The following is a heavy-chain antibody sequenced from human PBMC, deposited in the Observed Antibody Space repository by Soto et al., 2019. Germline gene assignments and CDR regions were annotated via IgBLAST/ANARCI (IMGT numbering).Heavy chain of an antibody. V-gene: IGHV3-23*01. CDR1: GFTFSSYA. CDR3: AKGTYSSSWYDTSPWFDP. J-gene: IGHJ5*02. D-gene: IGHD6-13*01. Sequence: EVQLLESGGGLVQPGGSLRLSCAASGFTFSSYAMSWVRQAPGKGLEWVSAISGSGGSTYYADSVNGRFTIFRDNSKNTQYLQMNSRRAEDTAVYYCAKGTYSSSWYDTSPWFDPWGQGTLVTVSS. CDR2: ISGSGGST.